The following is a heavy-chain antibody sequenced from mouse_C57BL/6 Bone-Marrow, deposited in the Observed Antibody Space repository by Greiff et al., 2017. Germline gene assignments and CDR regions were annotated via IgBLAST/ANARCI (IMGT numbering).Heavy chain of an antibody. CDR2: LSSGGDYI. J-gene: IGHJ1*03. CDR1: GFTFSSYA. Sequence: EVMLVESGEGLVKPGGSLKLSCAASGFTFSSYAMSWVRQTPEKRLEWVAYLSSGGDYIYSADTVNGRFTISRDNARNTLYLQMSSLKSEDTAMYYGTRDLAIYYGYDGYFDVWGTGTTVTVSS. D-gene: IGHD2-2*01. V-gene: IGHV5-9-1*02. CDR3: TRDLAIYYGYDGYFDV.